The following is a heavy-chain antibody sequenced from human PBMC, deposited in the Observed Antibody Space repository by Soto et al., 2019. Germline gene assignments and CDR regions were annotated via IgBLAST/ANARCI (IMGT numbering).Heavy chain of an antibody. D-gene: IGHD6-13*01. CDR1: GESVSGYY. CDR2: INHSGST. V-gene: IGHV4-34*01. Sequence: SETTSLTCAVYGESVSGYYGSGIRQPPGKGLEWIGEINHSGSTNYNPSLKSRVTISVDTSKNQFSLKLSSVTAADTAVYYCARSSAAAGPFDYWGQGTLVTVSS. J-gene: IGHJ4*02. CDR3: ARSSAAAGPFDY.